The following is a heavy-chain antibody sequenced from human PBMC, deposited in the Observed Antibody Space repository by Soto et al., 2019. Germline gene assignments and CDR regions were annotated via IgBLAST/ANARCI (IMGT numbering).Heavy chain of an antibody. CDR2: ISYDGSNK. J-gene: IGHJ6*02. Sequence: GGSLRLSCAASGFTFSSYGMHWVRQAPGKGLEWVAVISYDGSNKYYADSVKGRFTISRDNSKNTLYLQMNSLRAEDTAVYYCAKTRYSGSYYYYYGMDVWGQGTTVTVSS. D-gene: IGHD1-26*01. CDR1: GFTFSSYG. V-gene: IGHV3-30*18. CDR3: AKTRYSGSYYYYYGMDV.